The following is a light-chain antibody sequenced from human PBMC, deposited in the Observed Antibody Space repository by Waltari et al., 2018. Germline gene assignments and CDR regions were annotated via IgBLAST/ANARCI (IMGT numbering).Light chain of an antibody. J-gene: IGKJ2*01. Sequence: EIVMTQSPVTMSVSSGEGVTLSCTASESVGTDVAWYRHKPGQPPRLLIYFGSTRATGVPARISGSGSGTDFSLTISSLESEDFAFYYCQQSRQWPRRTFGQGTKLE. V-gene: IGKV3D-15*01. CDR1: ESVGTD. CDR3: QQSRQWPRRT. CDR2: FGS.